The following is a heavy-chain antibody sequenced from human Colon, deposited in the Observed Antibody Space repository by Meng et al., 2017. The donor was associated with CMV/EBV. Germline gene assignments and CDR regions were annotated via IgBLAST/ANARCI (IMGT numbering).Heavy chain of an antibody. D-gene: IGHD1-20*01. CDR2: ISGYGGST. Sequence: GGSLRLSCVPSGFNFNAYAMSWVRQAPGKGLEWVSTISGYGGSTYYADSVKGRFTISRDSSLYLQMNSLRVEDTAVYFCVKGSITAATAYWGQGTLVTVSS. CDR3: VKGSITAATAY. CDR1: GFNFNAYA. V-gene: IGHV3-23*01. J-gene: IGHJ4*02.